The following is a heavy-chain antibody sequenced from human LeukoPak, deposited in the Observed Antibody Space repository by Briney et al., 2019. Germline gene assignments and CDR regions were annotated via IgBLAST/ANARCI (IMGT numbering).Heavy chain of an antibody. V-gene: IGHV3-21*01. CDR2: ISSSSSYI. CDR1: GFTFSSYS. CDR3: PRDPATTVTTQGGT. D-gene: IGHD4-17*01. Sequence: GGSLRLSCAASGFTFSSYSMNWVRQAPGKGLEWVSSISSSSSYIYYADSVKGRFTISRDNAKNSLYLQMNSLRAEDTAVYYCPRDPATTVTTQGGTWGQGTLLTVSS. J-gene: IGHJ5*02.